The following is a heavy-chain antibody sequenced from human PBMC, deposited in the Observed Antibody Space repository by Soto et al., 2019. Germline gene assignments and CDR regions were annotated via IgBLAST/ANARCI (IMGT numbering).Heavy chain of an antibody. CDR2: VLYDGSKT. V-gene: IGHV3-30*18. CDR3: AKHRSNHYGELHY. D-gene: IGHD4-17*01. CDR1: GFIFSNYG. Sequence: SLRLSCAASGFIFSNYGMHWVRQAPGKGPEWVAVVLYDGSKTYYADSVKGRFTISRDNSKNTVYLQMDSVRSEDTAVYSCAKHRSNHYGELHYWGQGAPVTVSS. J-gene: IGHJ4*02.